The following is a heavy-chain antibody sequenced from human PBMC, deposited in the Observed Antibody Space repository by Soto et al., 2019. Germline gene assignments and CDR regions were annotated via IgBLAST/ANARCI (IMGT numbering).Heavy chain of an antibody. CDR2: ISYDGSNK. Sequence: QVQLVESGGGVVQPGRSLRLSCAASGFTFSSYGMHWVRQAPGKGLEWVAVISYDGSNKYYADSVKGRFTISRDNSKNTLYLQMNSLRAEDTAVYYCAKDLDVPAARERYYGMDVWGQGTTVTVSS. V-gene: IGHV3-30*18. CDR3: AKDLDVPAARERYYGMDV. CDR1: GFTFSSYG. D-gene: IGHD2-2*01. J-gene: IGHJ6*02.